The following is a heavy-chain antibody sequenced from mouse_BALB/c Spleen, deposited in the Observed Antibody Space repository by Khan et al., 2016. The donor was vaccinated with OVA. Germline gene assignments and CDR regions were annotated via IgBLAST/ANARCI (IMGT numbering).Heavy chain of an antibody. D-gene: IGHD1-1*01. CDR3: ARLAYYYDSEGFAY. J-gene: IGHJ3*01. Sequence: EVELVESGGDVLKPGGSLKLSCAASEFTFGTYGMSWVRQTPDKRLEWVATVSTGVHSTYYPATVTGRFTISRANAKNTLYLQMSSLKSEDTAIFYCARLAYYYDSEGFAYWGQGTLVTVSA. CDR1: EFTFGTYG. CDR2: VSTGVHST. V-gene: IGHV5-6*01.